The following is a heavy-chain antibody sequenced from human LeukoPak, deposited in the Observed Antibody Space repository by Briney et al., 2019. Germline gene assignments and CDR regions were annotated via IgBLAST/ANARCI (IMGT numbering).Heavy chain of an antibody. CDR2: TSSDLNVK. CDR1: GFTFRNYV. D-gene: IGHD3-10*01. V-gene: IGHV3-30-3*01. CDR3: AREGYYGSGSPPSLYFDY. J-gene: IGHJ4*02. Sequence: GGSLRLSCAASGFTFRNYVIHWVRQAPGKGLEWVAVTSSDLNVKLYADPVKGRFTISRDNSRSTLYLQMNSLRPEDTAIYYCAREGYYGSGSPPSLYFDYWGQGTLVTVSS.